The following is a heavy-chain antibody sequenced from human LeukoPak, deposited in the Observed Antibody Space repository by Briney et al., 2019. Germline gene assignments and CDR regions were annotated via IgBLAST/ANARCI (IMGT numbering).Heavy chain of an antibody. CDR2: ISGSDGST. D-gene: IGHD3-22*01. Sequence: GGSLRPSCAASGFTFSSYGRRWDGQAQGKGLEGGSAISGSDGSTYYADSVTGRFPISRDTSKNTLYLQMNSLRAEDTAVYYCAKARITMIVVGGQGTLVTVSS. CDR3: AKARITMIVV. CDR1: GFTFSSYG. V-gene: IGHV3-23*01. J-gene: IGHJ4*02.